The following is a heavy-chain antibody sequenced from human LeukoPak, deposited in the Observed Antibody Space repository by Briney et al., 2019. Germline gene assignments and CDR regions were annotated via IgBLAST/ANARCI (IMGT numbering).Heavy chain of an antibody. CDR3: ARAGGFFSPFGH. CDR2: IYYSGST. CDR1: GGSISSGGYY. V-gene: IGHV4-31*03. D-gene: IGHD3-16*01. Sequence: SETLSLTCTVSGGSISSGGYYWSWIRQHPGKGLEWIGYIYYSGSTYYNPSLKSRVTISVDTSKNQFSLKLSSVTAADTAVYYCARAGGFFSPFGHWGQGTLVTVSS. J-gene: IGHJ4*02.